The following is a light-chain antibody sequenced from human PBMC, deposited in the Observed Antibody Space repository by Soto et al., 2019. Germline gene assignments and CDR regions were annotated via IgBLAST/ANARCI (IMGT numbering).Light chain of an antibody. CDR2: GAS. CDR1: QSVSSNY. V-gene: IGKV3-20*01. CDR3: QQYGSSPWT. Sequence: EIVLTQSPGTLSLSPGDRATLSCRASQSVSSNYLAWYQQKPGQTPRLLIYGASSRATGIPDRFSGSGSGTAFTLTISRLEPEDFAVFYCQQYGSSPWTFGQGTKVEIK. J-gene: IGKJ1*01.